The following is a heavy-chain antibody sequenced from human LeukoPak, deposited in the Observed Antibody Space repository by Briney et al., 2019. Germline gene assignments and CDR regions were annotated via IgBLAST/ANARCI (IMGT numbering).Heavy chain of an antibody. J-gene: IGHJ4*02. D-gene: IGHD2-15*01. Sequence: GGSLRLSCAASGFTFSSYGMHWVRQAPGKGLEWVAVIWYGGSNKYYADSVKGRFTISRDNSKNTLYLQMNSLRAEDTAVYYCAKDRSGYCSGGSCYPYFDYWGQGTLVTVSS. CDR3: AKDRSGYCSGGSCYPYFDY. V-gene: IGHV3-30*02. CDR2: IWYGGSNK. CDR1: GFTFSSYG.